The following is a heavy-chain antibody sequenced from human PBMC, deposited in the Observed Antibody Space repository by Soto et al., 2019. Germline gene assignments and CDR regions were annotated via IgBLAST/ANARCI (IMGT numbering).Heavy chain of an antibody. J-gene: IGHJ5*02. V-gene: IGHV1-69*13. CDR1: GGTFSSYA. CDR3: ARDASGYCISTSCPDSYNWFDP. Sequence: SVKVSCKASGGTFSSYAISWVRQAPGQGLEWMGGIIPIFGTANYAQKFQGRVTITADESTSTAYMELSSLRSEDTAVYYCARDASGYCISTSCPDSYNWFDPWGQGTLVTVSS. D-gene: IGHD2-2*01. CDR2: IIPIFGTA.